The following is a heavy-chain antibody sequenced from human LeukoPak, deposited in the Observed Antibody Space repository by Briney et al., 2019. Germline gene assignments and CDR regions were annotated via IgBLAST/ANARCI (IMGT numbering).Heavy chain of an antibody. CDR3: ARAGYGDSDFDY. V-gene: IGHV4-38-2*01. CDR1: GFTFSDYW. J-gene: IGHJ4*02. D-gene: IGHD4-17*01. Sequence: PGGSLRLSCAASGFTFSDYWMSWVRQAPGKGLEWIGSIYHSGNTYYNPSLKSRVTISVDTSKNQFSLKLNSVTAADTAVYYCARAGYGDSDFDYWGQGTLVTVSS. CDR2: IYHSGNT.